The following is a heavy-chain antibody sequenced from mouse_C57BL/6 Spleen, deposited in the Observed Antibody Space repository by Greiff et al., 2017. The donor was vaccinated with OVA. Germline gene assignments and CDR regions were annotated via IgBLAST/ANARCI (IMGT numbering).Heavy chain of an antibody. D-gene: IGHD2-3*01. CDR3: ARAIDGYSYFDY. J-gene: IGHJ2*01. V-gene: IGHV1-80*01. Sequence: VKLQESGAELVKPGASVKISCKASGYAFSSYWMNWVKQRPGKGLEWIGQIYPGDGDTNYNGKFKGKATLTADKSSSTAYMQLSSLTSEDSAVYSCARAIDGYSYFDYWGQGTTLTVSS. CDR1: GYAFSSYW. CDR2: IYPGDGDT.